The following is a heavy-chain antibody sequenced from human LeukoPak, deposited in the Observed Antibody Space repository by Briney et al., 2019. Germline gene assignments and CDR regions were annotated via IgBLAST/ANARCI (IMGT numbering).Heavy chain of an antibody. J-gene: IGHJ4*02. CDR1: GGSISSGDYY. D-gene: IGHD3-10*01. CDR3: ARVVRGDFFDY. V-gene: IGHV4-30-4*01. Sequence: SETLSLTCTVSGGSISSGDYYWSWIRQPPGKGLEWIGYIYYSGSTYYNPSLKSRVTISVDTSKNQFSLKLSSVTAADTAVYYCARVVRGDFFDYWGQGTLVTVSS. CDR2: IYYSGST.